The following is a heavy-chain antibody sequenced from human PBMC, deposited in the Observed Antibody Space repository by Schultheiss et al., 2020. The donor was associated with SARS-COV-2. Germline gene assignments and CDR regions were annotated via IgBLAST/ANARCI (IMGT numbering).Heavy chain of an antibody. CDR2: INWNGGST. CDR1: GFTFDDYG. CDR3: ARGIRCGGSDCFSYLEY. V-gene: IGHV3-20*04. J-gene: IGHJ4*02. D-gene: IGHD2-21*01. Sequence: GESLKISCAASGFTFDDYGMSWVRQAPGKGLEWVSGINWNGGSTGYADSMKGRFTVSRDNAKKSLYLQINSLRVEDTAVYYCARGIRCGGSDCFSYLEYGGLGTLVTVSS.